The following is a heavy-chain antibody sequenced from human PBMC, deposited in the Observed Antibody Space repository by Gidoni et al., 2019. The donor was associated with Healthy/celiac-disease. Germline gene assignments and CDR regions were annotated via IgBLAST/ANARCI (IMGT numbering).Heavy chain of an antibody. Sequence: QVTLRESGRSLVQPTQTLTLTCTCSGFALRPSGTCVSWLRQPPGKALEWLALIDWDDDKYYSTSLKTRLTISNDTSKNQVLLTMTIMYPVDTAAYYCALALLASAGTNCSHFYVMAVWGQGTTVTVSS. J-gene: IGHJ6*02. CDR2: IDWDDDK. CDR3: ALALLASAGTNCSHFYVMAV. D-gene: IGHD6-13*01. CDR1: GFALRPSGTC. V-gene: IGHV2-70*01.